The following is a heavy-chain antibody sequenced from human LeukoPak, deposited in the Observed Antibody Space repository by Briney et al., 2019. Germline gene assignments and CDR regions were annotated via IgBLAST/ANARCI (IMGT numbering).Heavy chain of an antibody. CDR1: GESFSGYY. D-gene: IGHD1-26*01. Sequence: PSETLSLTCAVYGESFSGYYWSWIRQPPGKGLEWIGEINHSGSTYYNPSLKSRVTISVDTSKNQFSLKLSSVTAADTAVYYCARRDSGRRFDIWGQGTMVTVSS. J-gene: IGHJ3*02. V-gene: IGHV4-34*01. CDR2: INHSGST. CDR3: ARRDSGRRFDI.